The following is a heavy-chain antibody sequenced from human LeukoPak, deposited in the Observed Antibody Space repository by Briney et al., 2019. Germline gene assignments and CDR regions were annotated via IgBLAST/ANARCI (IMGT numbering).Heavy chain of an antibody. J-gene: IGHJ4*02. V-gene: IGHV3-9*01. D-gene: IGHD3-22*01. CDR3: AKDIEWRHDSSGYTLDY. Sequence: GGSLRLSCAASGFTFDDYAMHWVRQAPGKGLEWVSGISWNSGSIGYADSVKGRFTISRDNAKNSLYLQMNSLRAEDTALYYCAKDIEWRHDSSGYTLDYWGQGTLVTVSS. CDR2: ISWNSGSI. CDR1: GFTFDDYA.